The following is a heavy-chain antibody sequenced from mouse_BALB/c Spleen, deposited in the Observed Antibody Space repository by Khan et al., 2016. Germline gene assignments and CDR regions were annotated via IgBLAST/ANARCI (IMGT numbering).Heavy chain of an antibody. Sequence: QIQLVQSGPELKKPGETVKISCKASGYTFTNYGMNWVKQAPGKGLKWMGWINTYTGEPTYADDFKGRLAFSLETSASTAYLQINNLKKEDMATYFCARYYYGYAMDYWGQGTSVTVSS. CDR1: GYTFTNYG. V-gene: IGHV9-1*02. J-gene: IGHJ4*01. CDR3: ARYYYGYAMDY. D-gene: IGHD1-1*01. CDR2: INTYTGEP.